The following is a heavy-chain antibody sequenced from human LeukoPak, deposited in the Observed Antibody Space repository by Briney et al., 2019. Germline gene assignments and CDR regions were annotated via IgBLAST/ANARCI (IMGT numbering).Heavy chain of an antibody. CDR2: IYYSGST. D-gene: IGHD3-22*01. V-gene: IGHV4-59*01. J-gene: IGHJ5*02. CDR1: GGSISSYY. Sequence: SETLSLTCTVSGGSISSYYWSWIRQPPGKGLEWIGYIYYSGSTNYNPSLKSRVTISVDTSKNQFSLELSSVTAADTAVYYCARGGLSYDSSGESWFDPWGQGTLVTVSS. CDR3: ARGGLSYDSSGESWFDP.